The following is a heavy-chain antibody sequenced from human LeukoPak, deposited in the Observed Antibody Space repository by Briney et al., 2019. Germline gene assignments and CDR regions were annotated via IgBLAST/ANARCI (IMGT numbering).Heavy chain of an antibody. J-gene: IGHJ4*02. D-gene: IGHD5-18*01. CDR1: RGSFSGYY. Sequence: SETLSLTCAVYRGSFSGYYWSWIRQPPGKGLEWIGEINHSGSTNYNPSLKSRVTISVDTSKNQFSLKLSSVTAADTAVYYCARGRRYSYGPNDYWGQGTLVTVSS. V-gene: IGHV4-34*01. CDR3: ARGRRYSYGPNDY. CDR2: INHSGST.